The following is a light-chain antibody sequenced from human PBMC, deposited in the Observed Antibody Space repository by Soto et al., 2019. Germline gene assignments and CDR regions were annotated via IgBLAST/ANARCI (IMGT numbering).Light chain of an antibody. CDR1: QRVTTRY. Sequence: DIVLTQSPGTLSLSPGERATLSCRASQRVTTRYLAWYQQKPGQAPRLLMYGASNRATGIPDRFSGSGSGTDFTLTITRLEPEDFAVYYCQQYDSLPRTFGQGTKVDIK. J-gene: IGKJ1*01. CDR3: QQYDSLPRT. CDR2: GAS. V-gene: IGKV3-20*01.